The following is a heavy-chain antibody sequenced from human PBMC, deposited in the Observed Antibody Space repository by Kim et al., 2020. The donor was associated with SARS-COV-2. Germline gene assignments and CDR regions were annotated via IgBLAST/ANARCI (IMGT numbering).Heavy chain of an antibody. CDR3: ARLLQGSSSWTFDY. D-gene: IGHD6-6*01. J-gene: IGHJ4*02. Sequence: PSFQGQGTISADKSISTAYLQWSSLKASDTAMYYCARLLQGSSSWTFDYWGQGTLVTVSS. V-gene: IGHV5-51*01.